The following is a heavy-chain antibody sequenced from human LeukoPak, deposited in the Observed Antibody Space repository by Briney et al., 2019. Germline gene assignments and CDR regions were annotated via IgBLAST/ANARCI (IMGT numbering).Heavy chain of an antibody. V-gene: IGHV4-39*01. Sequence: PSETLSLTCSVSGGSMSSPSYYWGWIRQPPGKGLEWIGSIYYSGSTYYNPSLKSRVTISVDTSKNQFSLKLSSVTAADTAVYYCARQWDYWGQGTLVTVSS. CDR3: ARQWDY. CDR2: IYYSGST. J-gene: IGHJ4*02. CDR1: GGSMSSPSYY.